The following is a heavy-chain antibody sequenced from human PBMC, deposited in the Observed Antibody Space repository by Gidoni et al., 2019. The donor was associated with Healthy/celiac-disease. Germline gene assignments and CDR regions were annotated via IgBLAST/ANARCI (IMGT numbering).Heavy chain of an antibody. Sequence: QVQPQESGPGLAKPSATLSLTCTVSGASISRYYGRRIRQPAGTGLEGIGRIYTSGSTNYNPSLESRVTMSVDTSKNQFSLKLSSVTAADTAVYYCARDHGNGSGSQTGNGMDVWGQGTTVTVSS. J-gene: IGHJ6*02. V-gene: IGHV4-4*07. D-gene: IGHD3-10*01. CDR2: IYTSGST. CDR1: GASISRYY. CDR3: ARDHGNGSGSQTGNGMDV.